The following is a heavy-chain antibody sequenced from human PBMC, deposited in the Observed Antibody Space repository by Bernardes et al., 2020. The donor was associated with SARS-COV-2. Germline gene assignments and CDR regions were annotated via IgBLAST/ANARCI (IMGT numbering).Heavy chain of an antibody. CDR3: ARAPSSFYGMDV. J-gene: IGHJ6*02. D-gene: IGHD6-6*01. CDR2: VYFTGNT. V-gene: IGHV4-59*11. CDR1: GGPIGSHY. Sequence: SEPLSLTCTVSGGPIGSHYWSWIRQSPGKGLEWIGNVYFTGNTNHNPALRSRAIIGIDTSKSQFSLRLNSVTSDDTAVYYCARAPSSFYGMDVWGQGTTVTVSS.